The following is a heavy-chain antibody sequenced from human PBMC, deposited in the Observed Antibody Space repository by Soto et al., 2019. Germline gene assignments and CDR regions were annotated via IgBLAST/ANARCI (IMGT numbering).Heavy chain of an antibody. Sequence: SETLSLTCTVSGGSISSYYWSWIRQPPGKGLEWIGYIYYSGSTNYNPSLKSRVTISVDTSKNQFSLKLSSVTAADTAVYYCARDSVVLMVYAMGNWFDPWGQGTLVTVSS. CDR2: IYYSGST. V-gene: IGHV4-59*01. D-gene: IGHD2-8*01. J-gene: IGHJ5*02. CDR3: ARDSVVLMVYAMGNWFDP. CDR1: GGSISSYY.